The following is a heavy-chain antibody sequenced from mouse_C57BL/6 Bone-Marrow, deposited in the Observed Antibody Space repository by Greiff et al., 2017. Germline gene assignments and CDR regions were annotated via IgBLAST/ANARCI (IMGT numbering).Heavy chain of an antibody. J-gene: IGHJ2*01. CDR2: IDPENGDT. CDR3: TTFPLITTVVATDYFDY. Sequence: VQLQQSGAELVRPGASVKLSCTASGFNIKDDYMHWVKQRPEQGLEWIGWIDPENGDTEYASKFPGKATITADHSSNTAYLQLSSLTSEDTAVYYCTTFPLITTVVATDYFDYWGQGTTLTVSS. V-gene: IGHV14-4*01. CDR1: GFNIKDDY. D-gene: IGHD1-1*01.